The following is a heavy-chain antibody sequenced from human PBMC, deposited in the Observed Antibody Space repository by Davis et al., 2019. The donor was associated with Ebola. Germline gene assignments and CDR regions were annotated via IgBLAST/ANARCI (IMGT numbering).Heavy chain of an antibody. CDR2: IYYSGST. CDR1: GGSISSSSYY. D-gene: IGHD3-3*01. CDR3: ASYTIFGVRWFDP. J-gene: IGHJ5*02. V-gene: IGHV4-39*01. Sequence: MPGGSLRLSCTVSGGSISSSSYYWGWIRQPPGKGLEWIGSIYYSGSTYYNPSLKSRVTISVDTSKNQFSLKLSSVTAADTAVYYCASYTIFGVRWFDPWGQGTLVTVSS.